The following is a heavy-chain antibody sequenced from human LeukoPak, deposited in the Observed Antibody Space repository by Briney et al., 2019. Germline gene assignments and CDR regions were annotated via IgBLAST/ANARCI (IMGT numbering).Heavy chain of an antibody. V-gene: IGHV3-23*01. J-gene: IGHJ3*02. D-gene: IGHD3-16*02. Sequence: GGSLRLSCAASGFTFSSYAMSWFRQAPGKGLEWVSAISGSAGSTYYADSVKGRFTVSRDNSKNTLYLQMNSLRAEDTAVYYCARELSYRFKAFDMWGRGTMVTVSS. CDR3: ARELSYRFKAFDM. CDR1: GFTFSSYA. CDR2: ISGSAGST.